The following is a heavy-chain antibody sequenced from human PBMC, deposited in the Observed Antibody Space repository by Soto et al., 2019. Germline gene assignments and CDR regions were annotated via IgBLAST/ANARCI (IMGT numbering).Heavy chain of an antibody. V-gene: IGHV3-30-3*01. CDR3: ARDSWNNYYGMDV. CDR1: AFTFSSYA. CDR2: MSYDGNNK. D-gene: IGHD1-1*01. J-gene: IGHJ6*02. Sequence: GGSLRLSYAASAFTFSSYAMNWVRQAPGNGLEWVAVMSYDGNNKYYVDAVKGRFTISRDNSKNTLYLQMNSLSPEDTAVYYFARDSWNNYYGMDVWGQGTTVTVSS.